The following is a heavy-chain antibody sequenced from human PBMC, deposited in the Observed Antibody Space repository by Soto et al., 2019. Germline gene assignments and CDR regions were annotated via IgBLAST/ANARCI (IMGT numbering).Heavy chain of an antibody. CDR1: GLTFSSYS. V-gene: IGHV3-23*01. CDR2: IGFSGGST. Sequence: GGSLRLSCSASGLTFSSYSMVWVRQTPGKGLEWVSIIGFSGGSTYYADSVKGRFTISRDNSKNTLSLQMSSLRAEDTAVYYCAKAVEMATIKYGMDVWGQGTTVTVSS. CDR3: AKAVEMATIKYGMDV. D-gene: IGHD5-12*01. J-gene: IGHJ6*02.